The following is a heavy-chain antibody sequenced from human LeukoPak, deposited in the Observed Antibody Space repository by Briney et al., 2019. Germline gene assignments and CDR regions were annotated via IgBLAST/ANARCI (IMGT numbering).Heavy chain of an antibody. Sequence: SETLSLTCTVSGESITSGQYYWSWIRQSGVKGLEWIGRFYISGFTNYNPSLKSRVTISLDRSRNQFFLNLTSVTAADTAMYYCARHLDWDSGGDAFDFWGQGTMVTVSS. CDR3: ARHLDWDSGGDAFDF. CDR1: GESITSGQYY. CDR2: FYISGFT. D-gene: IGHD3/OR15-3a*01. J-gene: IGHJ3*01. V-gene: IGHV4-61*02.